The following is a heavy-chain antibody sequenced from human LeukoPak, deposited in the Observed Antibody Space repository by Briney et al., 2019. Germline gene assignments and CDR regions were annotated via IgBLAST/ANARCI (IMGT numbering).Heavy chain of an antibody. D-gene: IGHD3-10*01. Sequence: TGGSLRLSCAASGFTFSNAWLNWVRQAPGKGLEWVGHIKSKTDGGTTDYAAPVKGRFTISRDDSKNTLFLQMNSPKTEDTAVYYCTLPWGSGSYYDYWGQGTLVTVSS. J-gene: IGHJ4*02. CDR1: GFTFSNAW. CDR3: TLPWGSGSYYDY. CDR2: IKSKTDGGTT. V-gene: IGHV3-15*01.